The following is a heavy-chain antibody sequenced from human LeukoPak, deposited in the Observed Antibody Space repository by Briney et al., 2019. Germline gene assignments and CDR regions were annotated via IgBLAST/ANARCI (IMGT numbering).Heavy chain of an antibody. J-gene: IGHJ4*02. CDR1: GFTVSSNY. Sequence: GGSLRLSCAASGFTVSSNYMSWVRQAPGKGLEWVSVIYSGGSTYYADSVKGRFTISRDNSKNTLYLQMNSLRAEDTALYYCAKDRVSSSWRYFDYWGQGTLVTVSS. V-gene: IGHV3-66*01. CDR2: IYSGGST. CDR3: AKDRVSSSWRYFDY. D-gene: IGHD6-13*01.